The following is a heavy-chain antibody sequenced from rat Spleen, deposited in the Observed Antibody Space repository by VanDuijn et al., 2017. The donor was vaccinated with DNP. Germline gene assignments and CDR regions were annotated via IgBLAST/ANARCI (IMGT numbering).Heavy chain of an antibody. CDR1: GFTFNGYW. J-gene: IGHJ4*01. CDR3: AKAHHGYNYHYYYAMDA. D-gene: IGHD1-4*01. CDR2: INTDGGST. Sequence: EVQLVETGGGLVQPGKSLKLSCVASGFTFNGYWMFWIRQAPGKGLEWVASINTDGGSTYYPGSVKGRFTIARDNAEDTVYLQMNSLRSEDTATYYCAKAHHGYNYHYYYAMDAWGQGTSVTVSS. V-gene: IGHV5-58*01.